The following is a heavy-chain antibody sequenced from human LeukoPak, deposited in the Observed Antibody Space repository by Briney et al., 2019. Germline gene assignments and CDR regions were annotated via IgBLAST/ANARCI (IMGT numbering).Heavy chain of an antibody. D-gene: IGHD3-10*01. J-gene: IGHJ4*02. V-gene: IGHV4-61*02. CDR3: ARERIREIPSLDF. Sequence: SGTLSLTCTVSGASISSTFYSWTWIRQPAGQGLEFIGRFSISGSPNYNPSLKSRVNISMDTSKNQFSLRLTSVTAADTAIYSCARERIREIPSLDFWGQGTLVTVSS. CDR1: GASISSTFYS. CDR2: FSISGSP.